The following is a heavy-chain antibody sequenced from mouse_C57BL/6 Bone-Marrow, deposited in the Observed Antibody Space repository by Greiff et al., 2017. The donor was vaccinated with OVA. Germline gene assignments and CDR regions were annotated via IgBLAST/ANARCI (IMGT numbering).Heavy chain of an antibody. D-gene: IGHD4-1*01. V-gene: IGHV1-4*01. CDR2: INPSSGYT. CDR1: GYTFTSYT. J-gene: IGHJ2*01. Sequence: VKLVESGAELARPGASVKMSCKASGYTFTSYTMHWVKQRPGQGLEWIGYINPSSGYTKYNQKFKDKATLTADKSSSTAYMQLSSLTSEDSAVYYCAKWDVGYFDYWGQGTTLTVSS. CDR3: AKWDVGYFDY.